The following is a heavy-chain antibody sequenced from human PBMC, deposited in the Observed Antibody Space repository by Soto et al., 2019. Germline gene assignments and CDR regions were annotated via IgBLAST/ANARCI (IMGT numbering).Heavy chain of an antibody. D-gene: IGHD3-3*01. CDR2: ISGSDGKT. CDR1: GLDFCSHA. J-gene: IGHJ4*02. V-gene: IGHV3-23*01. Sequence: GGSVGLSCLASGLDFCSHALTWVRQAHGKGLEWVSTISGSDGKTFYADAVKGRFSISRDISQSTLFLQMNSLRAYDTAIYYCARWSYLDDWGQGTRVTLSS. CDR3: ARWSYLDD.